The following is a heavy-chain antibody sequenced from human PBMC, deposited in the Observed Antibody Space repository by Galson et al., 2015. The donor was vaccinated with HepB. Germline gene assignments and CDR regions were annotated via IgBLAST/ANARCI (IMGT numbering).Heavy chain of an antibody. J-gene: IGHJ4*02. CDR2: ISNSGSVI. Sequence: SLRLSCAASGFTFSTYSMNWVRQAPGKGLEWISYISNSGSVIYYADSVRGRFTVSRDNAKNSLYLQMNSLRAEDTAVYYCARGVMVTTAGAHFDYWGQGALVTVSS. D-gene: IGHD4-17*01. V-gene: IGHV3-48*01. CDR3: ARGVMVTTAGAHFDY. CDR1: GFTFSTYS.